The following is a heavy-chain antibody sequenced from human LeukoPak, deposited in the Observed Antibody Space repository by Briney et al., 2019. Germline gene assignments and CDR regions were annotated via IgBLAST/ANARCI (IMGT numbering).Heavy chain of an antibody. V-gene: IGHV3-23*01. J-gene: IGHJ6*02. CDR1: GFSLSSYA. D-gene: IGHD2-8*01. CDR2: ICGSGGSP. CDR3: AKSMHGVPNYYYGMGV. Sequence: GGSLRHSRAASGFSLSSYAMSSVPAAPGKRLEWVSAICGSGGSPYSADPVKGRFTISWDNSKNRLYLQMNNLRAEDTAVTYWAKSMHGVPNYYYGMGVWGQGTTVTVSS.